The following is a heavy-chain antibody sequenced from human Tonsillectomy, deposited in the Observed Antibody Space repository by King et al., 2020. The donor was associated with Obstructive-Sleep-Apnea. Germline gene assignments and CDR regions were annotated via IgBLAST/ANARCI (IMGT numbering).Heavy chain of an antibody. CDR1: GGSISCSSYY. CDR3: ASKPDIVVVVAAEYYFDS. Sequence: LQLQESGPGLVKPSETLSLTCTVSGGSISCSSYYWGWIRQPPGKGLEWIGSIYYSGRTYYNPSLKSRVTISVDTSKNQFSLKLSSVTAADTAVYYCASKPDIVVVVAAEYYFDSWGQGTLVTVSS. J-gene: IGHJ4*02. V-gene: IGHV4-39*07. D-gene: IGHD2-15*01. CDR2: IYYSGRT.